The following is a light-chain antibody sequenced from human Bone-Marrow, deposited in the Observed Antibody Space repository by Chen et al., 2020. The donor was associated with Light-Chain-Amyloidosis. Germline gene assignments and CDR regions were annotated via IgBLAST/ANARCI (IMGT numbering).Light chain of an antibody. CDR2: GVS. CDR3: QQYAASPYT. CDR1: QSVSYSY. Sequence: EIVLTQSPGTLSLSPGERATLYCRASQSVSYSYLAWYQQKPGQAPQLLIYGVSSRATGMPDRFSASVSGSGTDFTLTISRLEPEDFAVYYCQQYAASPYTFGQGTKLEIK. V-gene: IGKV3-20*01. J-gene: IGKJ2*01.